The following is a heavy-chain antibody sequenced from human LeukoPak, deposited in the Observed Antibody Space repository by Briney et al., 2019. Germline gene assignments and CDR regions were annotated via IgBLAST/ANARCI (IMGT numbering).Heavy chain of an antibody. V-gene: IGHV4-34*01. D-gene: IGHD2-2*01. Sequence: PSETLSLTCAVYGGSFSGYYWSWIRQPPGKGLEWIGEINHSGSTNYNPSLKSRVTISLDTSKNQFSLKLNSVTAADTAVYYCARSSGGGYCSSNSCPMDVWGQGTTVTVSS. CDR2: INHSGST. CDR3: ARSSGGGYCSSNSCPMDV. J-gene: IGHJ6*02. CDR1: GGSFSGYY.